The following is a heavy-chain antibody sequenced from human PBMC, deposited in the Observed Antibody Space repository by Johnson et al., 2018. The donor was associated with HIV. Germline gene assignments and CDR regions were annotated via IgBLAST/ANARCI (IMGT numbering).Heavy chain of an antibody. Sequence: MLLVESGGGLVKPGGSLRLSCAASGFTFSNAWMSWVRQAPGKGLEWVGRIKSKTDGGTTDYAAPVKGRFTISRDDSKNTLYLQMNSLKTEETAVYYCTTLGYCSGGSCYSGRGFDIWGQGTMVTVSS. D-gene: IGHD2-15*01. CDR3: TTLGYCSGGSCYSGRGFDI. V-gene: IGHV3-15*01. CDR1: GFTFSNAW. J-gene: IGHJ3*02. CDR2: IKSKTDGGTT.